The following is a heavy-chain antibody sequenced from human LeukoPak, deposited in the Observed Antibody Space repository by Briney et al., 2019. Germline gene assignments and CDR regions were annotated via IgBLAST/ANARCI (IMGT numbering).Heavy chain of an antibody. V-gene: IGHV1-2*02. D-gene: IGHD6-19*01. CDR2: INPNSGGT. CDR1: GYTYTGYY. Sequence: GASVNVSFKASGYTYTGYYMHWVRQAPGQGLEWMGWINPNSGGTNYAQKLQGRVTMTRDTSISTAYMELSRLRSDDTAVYYSARAPHSSGWTIQYYYYYGMDVWGQGTTVTVSS. J-gene: IGHJ6*02. CDR3: ARAPHSSGWTIQYYYYYGMDV.